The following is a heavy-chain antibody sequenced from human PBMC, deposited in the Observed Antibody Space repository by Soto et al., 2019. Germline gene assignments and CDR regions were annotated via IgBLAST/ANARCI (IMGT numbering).Heavy chain of an antibody. Sequence: PSETLSLTCTVSGGSISSYYWSWIRQPPGKGLEWIGYIYYSGSTNYNPSLKSRVTISVDTSKNQFSLKLSSVTAADTAVYYCARLRGDGYNSWVHFDYWGQGTLVTVSS. CDR3: ARLRGDGYNSWVHFDY. CDR2: IYYSGST. D-gene: IGHD5-12*01. CDR1: GGSISSYY. J-gene: IGHJ4*02. V-gene: IGHV4-59*08.